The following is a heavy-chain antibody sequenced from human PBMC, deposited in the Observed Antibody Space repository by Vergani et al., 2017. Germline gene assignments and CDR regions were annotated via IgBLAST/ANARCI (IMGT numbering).Heavy chain of an antibody. J-gene: IGHJ4*02. V-gene: IGHV4-31*03. CDR3: ARMGGYDEGDAFRIGYFDS. CDR2: IYSTGGT. D-gene: IGHD3-22*01. Sequence: QVQLQESGPGLVKPSQTLSLTCSVSGYSISSGVYYWNWIRQHPGKGLEWIGYIYSTGGTYHNPSLRRRINMSVDTSKNQFSLKLNSVTAADTAMYYFARMGGYDEGDAFRIGYFDSWGPGILVTVSS. CDR1: GYSISSGVYY.